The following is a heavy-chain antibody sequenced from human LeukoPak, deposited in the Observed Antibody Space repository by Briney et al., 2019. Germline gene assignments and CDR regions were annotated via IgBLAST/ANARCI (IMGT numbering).Heavy chain of an antibody. V-gene: IGHV4-59*08. J-gene: IGHJ3*02. CDR2: IYYSGST. Sequence: SETLSLTCTVSGGSIGSYYWSWIRQPPGKGLEWIGYIYYSGSTNYNPSLKSRVTISVDTSKNQFSLKLSSVTAADTAVYYCARQAPFLKSAFDIWGQGTMVTVSS. CDR3: ARQAPFLKSAFDI. D-gene: IGHD2-21*01. CDR1: GGSIGSYY.